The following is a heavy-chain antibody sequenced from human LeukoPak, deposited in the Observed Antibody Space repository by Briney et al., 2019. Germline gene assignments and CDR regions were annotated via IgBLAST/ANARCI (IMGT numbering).Heavy chain of an antibody. CDR3: ARQKLYFAPPMGFDY. CDR1: GGSISSYY. CDR2: ISYSGGT. D-gene: IGHD3-9*01. J-gene: IGHJ4*02. V-gene: IGHV4-59*01. Sequence: SGTLSLTCTVSGGSISSYYWSWLRQPPGKELEWIGDISYSGGTIYKDSLKGRVTISVDTSKNQFSLKVNSVTAADTAVYYCARQKLYFAPPMGFDYWGQGSLVTVSS.